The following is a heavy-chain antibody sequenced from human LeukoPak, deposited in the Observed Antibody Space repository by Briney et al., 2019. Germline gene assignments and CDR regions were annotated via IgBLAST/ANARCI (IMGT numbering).Heavy chain of an antibody. Sequence: GGSLRLSCAGSGFTFSSYAMSWVRQAPGKGPEWVSLISTSGASTFYLDSVKGRFTVSRDNAKNSLYLQMNSLRAEDTAVYYCATGVGTTTYFDYWGQGTLVTVSS. CDR1: GFTFSSYA. J-gene: IGHJ4*02. V-gene: IGHV3-23*01. CDR3: ATGVGTTTYFDY. D-gene: IGHD1-26*01. CDR2: ISTSGAST.